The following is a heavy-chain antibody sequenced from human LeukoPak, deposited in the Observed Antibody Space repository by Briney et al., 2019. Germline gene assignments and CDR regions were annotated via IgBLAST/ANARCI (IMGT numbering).Heavy chain of an antibody. CDR3: ARDGRIMGLECDY. CDR1: GGSISSSSYY. D-gene: IGHD2-8*01. Sequence: PSETLSLTCTVSGGSISSSSYYWGWIRQPPGKGLEWIGSIYYSGSTYYNPSLKSRVTISVDTSKNQFSLKLSSVTAADTAVYYCARDGRIMGLECDYWGQGTLVTVSS. J-gene: IGHJ4*02. CDR2: IYYSGST. V-gene: IGHV4-39*07.